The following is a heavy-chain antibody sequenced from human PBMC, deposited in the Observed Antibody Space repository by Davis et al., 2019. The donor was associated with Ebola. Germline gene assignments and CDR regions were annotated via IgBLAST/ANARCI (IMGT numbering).Heavy chain of an antibody. CDR2: INPSGGST. J-gene: IGHJ4*02. D-gene: IGHD5-18*01. CDR3: AGALAMVTIDY. CDR1: GYTFTSYY. Sequence: ASVKVSCKASGYTFTSYYMHWVRQAPGQGLEWMGIINPSGGSTSYAQKFQGRVTITADKSTSTAYMELSSLRSEDTAVYYCAGALAMVTIDYWGQGTLVTVSS. V-gene: IGHV1-46*01.